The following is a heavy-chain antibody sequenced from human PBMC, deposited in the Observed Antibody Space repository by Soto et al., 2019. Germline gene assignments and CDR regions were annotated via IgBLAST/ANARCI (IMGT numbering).Heavy chain of an antibody. CDR1: NGSISSRSSY. CDR2: IYYSGST. CDR3: ARRGIAAAENYYYYYYGMDV. J-gene: IGHJ6*02. Sequence: SETLSLTCIVSNGSISSRSSYWGWIRQTPGKGLEWIGSIYYSGSTYYNPSLKSRVTISVDTSKNQFSLKLSSVTAADTAVYYCARRGIAAAENYYYYYYGMDVWGQGTTVTVSS. D-gene: IGHD6-13*01. V-gene: IGHV4-39*01.